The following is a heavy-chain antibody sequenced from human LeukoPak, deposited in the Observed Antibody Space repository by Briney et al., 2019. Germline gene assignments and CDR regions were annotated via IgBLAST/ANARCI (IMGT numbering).Heavy chain of an antibody. Sequence: PSETLSLTCTVSGGSISSYYWSWIRQPAGKGLEWIGRIYISGSGSTNYNPSLKSRVTMSVDTSKNQFSLKLSSVTAADTAVYYCASEYLVLTVFDPWGQGTLVTVSS. CDR1: GGSISSYY. J-gene: IGHJ5*02. CDR2: IYISGSGST. V-gene: IGHV4-4*07. D-gene: IGHD2-2*01. CDR3: ASEYLVLTVFDP.